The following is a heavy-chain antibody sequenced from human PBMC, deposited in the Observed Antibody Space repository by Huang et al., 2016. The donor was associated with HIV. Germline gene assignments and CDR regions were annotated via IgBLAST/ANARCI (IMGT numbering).Heavy chain of an antibody. Sequence: QVQLVQSGAEVKKPGASVKISCKASGYTFTTYHIPWVRQAPGQGLEWRGRVNPSGASTRYAQTFQGRVTMTSDTSTSTVYMELSSLTPEDTAVYYCARALLLFGLGSPLDFWGQGSLVTVSS. J-gene: IGHJ4*02. D-gene: IGHD3-10*01. CDR1: GYTFTTYH. CDR3: ARALLLFGLGSPLDF. V-gene: IGHV1-46*01. CDR2: VNPSGAST.